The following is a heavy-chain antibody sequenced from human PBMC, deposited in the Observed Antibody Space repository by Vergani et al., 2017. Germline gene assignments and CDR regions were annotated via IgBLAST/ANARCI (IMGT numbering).Heavy chain of an antibody. CDR1: GYSFTRYC. Sequence: QVQLVQSGAEVKKPGASVKVSCKTSGYSFTRYCLHWLRQAPGQGLEWMGIINPSGANPGYAQRFQGRVTMTWDTSTSTVYMDLSSLKSEDTAVYYCARDPTYGSGSPPDYYFDSWGQGTLVTVSS. J-gene: IGHJ4*02. CDR2: INPSGANP. V-gene: IGHV1-46*01. D-gene: IGHD3-10*01. CDR3: ARDPTYGSGSPPDYYFDS.